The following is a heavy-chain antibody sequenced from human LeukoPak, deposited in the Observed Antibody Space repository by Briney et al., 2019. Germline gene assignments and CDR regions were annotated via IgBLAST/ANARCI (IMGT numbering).Heavy chain of an antibody. CDR2: IKSKTDGGTT. D-gene: IGHD6-19*01. CDR3: ARETLAGFDY. V-gene: IGHV3-15*01. J-gene: IGHJ4*02. Sequence: GGSLRLSCAASGFTFSNAWMSWVRQAPGKGLEWVGRIKSKTDGGTTDYAAPVKGRFTISRDDSKNTLYLQMNSLRAEDTAVYFCARETLAGFDYWGQGTLVTVSS. CDR1: GFTFSNAW.